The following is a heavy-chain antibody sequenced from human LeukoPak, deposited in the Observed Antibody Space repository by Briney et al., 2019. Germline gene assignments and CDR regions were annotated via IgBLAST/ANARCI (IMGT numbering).Heavy chain of an antibody. J-gene: IGHJ5*02. D-gene: IGHD3-10*01. CDR2: IYYSGST. Sequence: SETLSLTCTVSGGSISGSSYYWGWIRQPPGKGLEWIGSIYYSGSTYYNPSLKSRVTISVDTSKNQFSLKLSSVTAADTAVYYCARSPLSYYGSGSYYPFPNWFDPWGQGTLVTVSS. V-gene: IGHV4-39*07. CDR3: ARSPLSYYGSGSYYPFPNWFDP. CDR1: GGSISGSSYY.